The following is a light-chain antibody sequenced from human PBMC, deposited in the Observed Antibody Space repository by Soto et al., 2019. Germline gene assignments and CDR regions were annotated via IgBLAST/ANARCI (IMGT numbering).Light chain of an antibody. V-gene: IGKV1-39*01. CDR3: QQSYSTPIT. CDR2: GAS. J-gene: IGKJ5*01. Sequence: IQMTQSPSSMSASVGDRVTITCRASQSISSYLNWYQQKPGKAPKLLIFGASSLQSGVPSRFSGSGSGTDFTLTITSLQPEDFATYYCQQSYSTPITFGQGTKLDIK. CDR1: QSISSY.